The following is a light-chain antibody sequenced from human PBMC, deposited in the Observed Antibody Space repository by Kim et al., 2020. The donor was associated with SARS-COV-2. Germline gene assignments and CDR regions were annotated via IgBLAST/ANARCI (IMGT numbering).Light chain of an antibody. CDR2: AAS. Sequence: LSPGEGATLTCRASRSIRTNLAWYQQRPGQTPRLLIDAASNRATGIPARFSGSGSGTDFTLTISSLEPEDFAIYYCHQRNSWPLTFGPGTKVDIK. J-gene: IGKJ3*01. CDR3: HQRNSWPLT. V-gene: IGKV3-11*01. CDR1: RSIRTN.